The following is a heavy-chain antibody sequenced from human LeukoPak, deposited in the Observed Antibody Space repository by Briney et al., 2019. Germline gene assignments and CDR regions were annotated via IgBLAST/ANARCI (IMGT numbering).Heavy chain of an antibody. Sequence: GGSLRLSCAASGFIFNTFWMNWVRLTPGKGLEWVAKINQDGSDMYYVDSVKGRFFVSRDNARNLVYLQMNSLRVDDTAVYYCARDFPGIGRGAFDFWGQGTIIIVSS. D-gene: IGHD3-10*01. CDR3: ARDFPGIGRGAFDF. J-gene: IGHJ3*01. V-gene: IGHV3-7*03. CDR2: INQDGSDM. CDR1: GFIFNTFW.